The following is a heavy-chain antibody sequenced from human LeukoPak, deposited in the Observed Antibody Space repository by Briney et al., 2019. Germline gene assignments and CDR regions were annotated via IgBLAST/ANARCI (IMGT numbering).Heavy chain of an antibody. CDR1: GFTFSGYG. Sequence: GGSLRLSCAASGFTFSGYGMYWVRQAPRKGLEWVAGIYGGGGVIKYADSVKGRFTISRDNSENILYLQMDSLRVEDAAMYYCAKDRIPDSGYDIDYWGKGTLVTVSS. J-gene: IGHJ4*02. V-gene: IGHV3-23*03. D-gene: IGHD5-12*01. CDR2: IYGGGGVI. CDR3: AKDRIPDSGYDIDY.